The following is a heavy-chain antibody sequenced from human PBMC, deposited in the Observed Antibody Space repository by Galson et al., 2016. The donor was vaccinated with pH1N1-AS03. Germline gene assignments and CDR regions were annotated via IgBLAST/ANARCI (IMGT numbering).Heavy chain of an antibody. J-gene: IGHJ6*02. D-gene: IGHD2-2*01. V-gene: IGHV1-2*04. CDR3: ARDPRGPCTTATCPPSYYFGMGV. CDR1: GYIFTGFY. CDR2: INTDSGVT. Sequence: SVKASCKASGYIFTGFYVHWVRQAPGQGLEWMGWINTDSGVTNYAQKFEAWVTMTRDTSVSTAYMELYGLKSDDTAVYYCARDPRGPCTTATCPPSYYFGMGVWGQGPTVIVPS.